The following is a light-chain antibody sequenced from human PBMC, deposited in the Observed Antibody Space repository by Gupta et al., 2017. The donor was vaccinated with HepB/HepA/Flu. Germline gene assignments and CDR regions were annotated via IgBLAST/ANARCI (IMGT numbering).Light chain of an antibody. CDR2: GKN. CDR3: YSGDTRGNHLGL. CDR1: SLRGYY. J-gene: IGLJ2*01. Sequence: SSALTQDPAVSVVLGQTVRITCQGDSLRGYYATWYQKKPGQAALLVIYGKNDRHSGSPDRVYGSNSGNTAALTITRAQAEEEADYYCYSGDTRGNHLGLFGGGTKLTV. V-gene: IGLV3-19*01.